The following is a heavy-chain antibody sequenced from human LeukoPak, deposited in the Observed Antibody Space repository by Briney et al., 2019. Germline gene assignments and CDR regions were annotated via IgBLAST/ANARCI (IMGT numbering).Heavy chain of an antibody. CDR2: IYYSGST. D-gene: IGHD4-11*01. CDR3: ARHDNYSRAFDI. V-gene: IGHV4-59*08. Sequence: SETLSLTCTVSGDSISSYYWSWVRQPPGKGLEWIGYIYYSGSTDYNPSLKSRVAMSVDTSKNQFSLKLSSVTAADTAVYYCARHDNYSRAFDIWGQGAMVTVSS. J-gene: IGHJ3*02. CDR1: GDSISSYY.